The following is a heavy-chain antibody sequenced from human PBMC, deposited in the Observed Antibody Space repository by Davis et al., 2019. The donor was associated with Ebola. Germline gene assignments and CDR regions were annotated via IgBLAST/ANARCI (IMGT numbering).Heavy chain of an antibody. Sequence: ASVKVSCKASGYTFTSYAMNWVRQAPGQRLEWMGWINAGNGNTKYSQKFQGRVTITRDTSASTAYMELSSLRSDDTAVYYCASGTTVTTGFDNWGQGTLVTVSS. D-gene: IGHD4-17*01. J-gene: IGHJ4*02. CDR3: ASGTTVTTGFDN. CDR2: INAGNGNT. CDR1: GYTFTSYA. V-gene: IGHV1-3*01.